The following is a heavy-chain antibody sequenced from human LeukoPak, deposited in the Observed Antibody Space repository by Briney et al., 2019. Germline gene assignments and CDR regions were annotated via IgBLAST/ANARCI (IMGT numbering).Heavy chain of an antibody. CDR2: ISSGGNTI. V-gene: IGHV3-48*01. CDR3: ARAYSSSSGRDAFDI. Sequence: GGSLRLSCAASGFMFSNYNMNWVRQAPGKGLECLSYISSGGNTIYYAGSVKGRFTISRDNAKNSLYLQMNSLRAEDTAVYYCARAYSSSSGRDAFDIWGQGTLVTVSS. CDR1: GFMFSNYN. D-gene: IGHD6-6*01. J-gene: IGHJ3*02.